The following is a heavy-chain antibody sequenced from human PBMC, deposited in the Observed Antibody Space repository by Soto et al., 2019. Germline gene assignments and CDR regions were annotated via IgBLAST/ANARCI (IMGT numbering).Heavy chain of an antibody. J-gene: IGHJ4*02. V-gene: IGHV4-39*01. D-gene: IGHD2-21*02. CDR3: ARQRTTVVTQAYFDH. CDR1: GESISSSSYY. Sequence: SETLSLTCIVSGESISSSSYYCGCMRQRPGKGLEWIGSIYYSGRTYYNPSFKSRVTISIDTSKNQFSLKLSSVTATDTAVYYCARQRTTVVTQAYFDHWGQGALVTVS. CDR2: IYYSGRT.